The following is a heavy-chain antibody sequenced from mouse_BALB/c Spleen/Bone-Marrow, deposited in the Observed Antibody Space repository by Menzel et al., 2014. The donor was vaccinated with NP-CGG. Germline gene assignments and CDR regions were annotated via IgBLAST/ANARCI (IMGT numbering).Heavy chain of an antibody. CDR2: INSNGGST. CDR3: ARDRYYGYAMDY. V-gene: IGHV5-6-3*01. J-gene: IGHJ4*01. CDR1: RFTFSSYG. Sequence: DVHLVESGGGLVQPGGSLKLSCAASRFTFSSYGMSWVRQTPDKRLELVATINSNGGSTYYPDSVKGRFTISRDNAKNTLYLQMSSLKSEDKAMYYCARDRYYGYAMDYWGQGTSVTVSS. D-gene: IGHD1-1*01.